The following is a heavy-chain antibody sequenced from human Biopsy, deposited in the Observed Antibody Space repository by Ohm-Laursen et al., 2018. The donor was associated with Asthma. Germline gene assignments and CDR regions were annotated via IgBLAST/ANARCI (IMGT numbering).Heavy chain of an antibody. CDR2: ISSSSSYI. CDR1: GFTFGSYS. D-gene: IGHD2-2*01. J-gene: IGHJ4*02. CDR3: ARDGTDMNEAMPKDY. V-gene: IGHV3-21*01. Sequence: GSLRLSCSASGFTFGSYSMNWVRQAPGKGLEWVSSISSSSSYIYYADSVKGRFTISRDNAKNSLYLQMNSLRAEDTAVYYCARDGTDMNEAMPKDYWGQGTLVTVSS.